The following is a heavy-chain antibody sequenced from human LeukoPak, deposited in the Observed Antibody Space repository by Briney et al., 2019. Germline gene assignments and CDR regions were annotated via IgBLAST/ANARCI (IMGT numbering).Heavy chain of an antibody. D-gene: IGHD3-3*01. Sequence: GGSLRLSCAASGFTFSSYPMHWVRQAPGKGLEYVSGISSNGDSTYYADSVKGRFTISRDNSKNTLYLQMNSLRAEDTAVYYCAKFLGDAYYDFWSGYYTGNPFDYWGQGTLVTVSS. CDR3: AKFLGDAYYDFWSGYYTGNPFDY. V-gene: IGHV3-64*04. CDR2: ISSNGDST. CDR1: GFTFSSYP. J-gene: IGHJ4*02.